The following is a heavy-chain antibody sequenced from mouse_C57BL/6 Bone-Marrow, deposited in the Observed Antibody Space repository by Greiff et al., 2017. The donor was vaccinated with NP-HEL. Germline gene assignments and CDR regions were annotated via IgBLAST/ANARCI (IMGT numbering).Heavy chain of an antibody. CDR2: IYPGNSDT. J-gene: IGHJ2*01. V-gene: IGHV1-5*01. Sequence: EVQLQQSGTVLARPGASVKMSCKTSGYTFTSYWMHWVKQRPGQGLEWIGAIYPGNSDTSYNQKFKGKAKLTTVTSASTAYMELSSLTNEDSAVYYCTRWGNYGSTIFDYWGQGTTLTVSS. CDR3: TRWGNYGSTIFDY. CDR1: GYTFTSYW. D-gene: IGHD1-1*01.